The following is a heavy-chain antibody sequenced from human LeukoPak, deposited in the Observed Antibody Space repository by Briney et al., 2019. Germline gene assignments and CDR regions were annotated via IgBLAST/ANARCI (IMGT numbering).Heavy chain of an antibody. D-gene: IGHD3-10*01. J-gene: IGHJ3*02. CDR3: ARHSGIAAFDI. CDR2: IYPGDSNI. V-gene: IGHV5-51*01. CDR1: GYSFTNYW. Sequence: GESLKISCKGSGYSFTNYWIDWVRQVPGKGLEWMGIIYPGDSNIRYSPSLQGQVTISADKSISTAYLQWSSLKASDTAMYYCARHSGIAAFDIWGQGTMVTVSS.